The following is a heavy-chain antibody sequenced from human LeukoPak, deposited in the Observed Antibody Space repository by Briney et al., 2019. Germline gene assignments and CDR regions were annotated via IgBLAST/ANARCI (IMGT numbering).Heavy chain of an antibody. Sequence: TSETLSLTCTVSGGSISSYYWSWIRQPAGKGLEWIGRIYTSGSTNYNPSLKSRVTMSVDTSKNQFSLKLSSVTAADTAVYYCARVDYCNSRGYFDYWGQGTLVTVSS. J-gene: IGHJ4*02. CDR1: GGSISSYY. V-gene: IGHV4-4*07. CDR2: IYTSGST. D-gene: IGHD1-1*01. CDR3: ARVDYCNSRGYFDY.